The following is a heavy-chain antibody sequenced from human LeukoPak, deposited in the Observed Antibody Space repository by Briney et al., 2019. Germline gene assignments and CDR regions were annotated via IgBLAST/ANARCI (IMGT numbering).Heavy chain of an antibody. J-gene: IGHJ4*02. CDR3: AKVSEVTTYYFDY. V-gene: IGHV3-9*01. Sequence: GGSLRLSCAASGFTFDDYAMHWVRQAPGKGLEWVSGISWNSGIIGYADSVKGRFTISRDNAKNSLYLQMNSLRTEDTAFYYCAKVSEVTTYYFDYWGQGTLVTVSS. D-gene: IGHD4-17*01. CDR2: ISWNSGII. CDR1: GFTFDDYA.